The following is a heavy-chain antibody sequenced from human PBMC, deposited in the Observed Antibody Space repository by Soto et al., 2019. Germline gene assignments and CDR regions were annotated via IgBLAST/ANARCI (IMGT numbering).Heavy chain of an antibody. V-gene: IGHV3-30*18. D-gene: IGHD2-15*01. J-gene: IGHJ4*02. CDR1: GFTFSSYG. CDR3: AKRKLYCSGGSCSETPFDY. Sequence: PGVSLRLSCAASGFTFSSYGMHWVRQAPGKGLEWVAVISYDGSNKYYADSVKGRFTISRDNSKNTLYLQMNSLRAEDTAVYYCAKRKLYCSGGSCSETPFDYWGQGT. CDR2: ISYDGSNK.